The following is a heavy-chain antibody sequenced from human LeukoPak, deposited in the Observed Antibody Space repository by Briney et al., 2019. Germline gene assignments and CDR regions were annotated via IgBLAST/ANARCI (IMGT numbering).Heavy chain of an antibody. Sequence: EASVKVSCKASGYTFTSYYMHWVRQAPGQGLEWMGIINPSGGSTSYAQKFQGRVTMTRDTSTSTVYMELSSLRAEDTAVHYCAKDSNYDFWSGYSFDYWGQGTLVTVSS. V-gene: IGHV1-46*01. D-gene: IGHD3-3*01. CDR2: INPSGGST. J-gene: IGHJ4*02. CDR1: GYTFTSYY. CDR3: AKDSNYDFWSGYSFDY.